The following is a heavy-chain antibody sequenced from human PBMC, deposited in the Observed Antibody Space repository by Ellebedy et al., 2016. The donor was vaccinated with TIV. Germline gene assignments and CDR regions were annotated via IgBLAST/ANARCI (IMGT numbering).Heavy chain of an antibody. CDR2: INPSGGST. J-gene: IGHJ6*02. CDR1: GYTFTGNY. V-gene: IGHV1-46*01. Sequence: ASVKVSXKASGYTFTGNYIHWVRQAPGQGLEWMGIINPSGGSTSYAQKFQGRVTMTRDTSTSTVYMELSSLRSEDTAVYYCARDSGHCGGDCYPEFYGMDVWGQGTTVTVSS. CDR3: ARDSGHCGGDCYPEFYGMDV. D-gene: IGHD2-21*02.